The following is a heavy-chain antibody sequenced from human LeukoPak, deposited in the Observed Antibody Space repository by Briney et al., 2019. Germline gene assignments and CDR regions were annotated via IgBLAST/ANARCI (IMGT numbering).Heavy chain of an antibody. J-gene: IGHJ6*02. CDR2: ISSSSSTI. CDR1: GFTFSSYS. D-gene: IGHD6-19*01. CDR3: ARDPSIAVAGTRYYYGMDV. V-gene: IGHV3-48*04. Sequence: SGGSLRLSCAASGFTFSSYSMNWVRQAPGKGLEWVSYISSSSSTIYYADSVKGRFTISRDNAKNSLYLQMNSLRAEDTAVYYCARDPSIAVAGTRYYYGMDVWGQGTTVTVSS.